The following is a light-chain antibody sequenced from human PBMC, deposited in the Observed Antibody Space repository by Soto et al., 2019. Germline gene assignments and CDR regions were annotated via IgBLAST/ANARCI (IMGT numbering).Light chain of an antibody. CDR3: QHYTTIPRT. CDR1: QSAFQSSTNKNY. J-gene: IGKJ1*01. V-gene: IGKV4-1*01. CDR2: WAS. Sequence: DIVMTQSPDDLAVSLGERATINCKSSQSAFQSSTNKNYLGWYQQKPGQPPTLPIYWASARESVVRDRVSGSGSGTHFTLPVSSLQAEDVAVGYCQHYTTIPRTFGHGTKVEI.